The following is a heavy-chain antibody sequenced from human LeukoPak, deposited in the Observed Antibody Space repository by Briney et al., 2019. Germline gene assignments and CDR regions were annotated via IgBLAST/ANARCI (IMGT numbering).Heavy chain of an antibody. CDR1: GFTFDDYT. D-gene: IGHD3-22*01. CDR3: AKARGYYYGPDY. CDR2: ISWGGGST. Sequence: GGSLRLSCAASGFTFDDYTMHWVRQAPGKGLEWVFLISWGGGSTYYADSVKGRFTISRDNSKNSLYLQMNSLRTEDTALYYCAKARGYYYGPDYWGQGTLVTVSS. J-gene: IGHJ4*02. V-gene: IGHV3-43*01.